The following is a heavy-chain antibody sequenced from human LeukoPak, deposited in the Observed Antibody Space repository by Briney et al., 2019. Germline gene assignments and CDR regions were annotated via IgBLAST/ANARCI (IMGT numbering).Heavy chain of an antibody. J-gene: IGHJ5*02. V-gene: IGHV4-38-2*01. CDR3: ARGGDYYDSSGYSS. CDR1: GHSISSGYY. Sequence: PSETLSLTCAVSGHSISSGYYWGWIRQPPGKGLEWIGSIYHSGSTYYNPSLKSRVTISVDTSKNQFSLKLSSVTAADTAVYYCARGGDYYDSSGYSSWGQGTLVTVSS. D-gene: IGHD3-22*01. CDR2: IYHSGST.